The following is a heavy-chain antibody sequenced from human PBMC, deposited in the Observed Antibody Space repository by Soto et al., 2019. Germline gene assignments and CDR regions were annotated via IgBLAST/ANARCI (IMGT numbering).Heavy chain of an antibody. CDR2: ISPGYPAGRST. CDR1: GYTLTTFF. CDR3: AREAIVAGATTGMDV. J-gene: IGHJ6*02. Sequence: WASVKVSCKASGYTLTTFFMHWVRQAPGQGLEWMGVISPGYPAGRSTIYAQKFQGRVTMTTDTSTSTVYMELSRLRSDDTAVYYCAREAIVAGATTGMDVWGQGTTVTVSS. D-gene: IGHD1-26*01. V-gene: IGHV1-46*01.